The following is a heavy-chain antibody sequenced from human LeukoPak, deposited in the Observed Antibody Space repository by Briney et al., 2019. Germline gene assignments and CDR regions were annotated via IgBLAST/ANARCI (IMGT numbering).Heavy chain of an antibody. J-gene: IGHJ3*02. CDR2: INSDGSST. Sequence: GGSLRLSCAASGLTFSSYWMHWVRQAPGKGLVWVSRINSDGSSTSYADSVKGRFTISRDNAKNTLYLQMNSLRAEDTAVYYCARASIVGATGVAFDIWGQGTMVTVSS. D-gene: IGHD1-26*01. CDR1: GLTFSSYW. CDR3: ARASIVGATGVAFDI. V-gene: IGHV3-74*01.